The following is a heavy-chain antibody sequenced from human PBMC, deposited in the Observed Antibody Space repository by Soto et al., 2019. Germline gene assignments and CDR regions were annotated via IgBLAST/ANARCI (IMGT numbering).Heavy chain of an antibody. CDR3: AKDVVTIFGVVIRGGYFDY. CDR1: GFTFSSYA. V-gene: IGHV3-23*01. CDR2: IRGSGGST. D-gene: IGHD3-3*01. Sequence: GGSLRLSCAASGFTFSSYAMSWVRQAPGKGLEWVSAIRGSGGSTYYADSVKGRFTISRDNSKNTLYLQMNSLRAEDTAVYYCAKDVVTIFGVVIRGGYFDYWGQGTLVTVSS. J-gene: IGHJ4*02.